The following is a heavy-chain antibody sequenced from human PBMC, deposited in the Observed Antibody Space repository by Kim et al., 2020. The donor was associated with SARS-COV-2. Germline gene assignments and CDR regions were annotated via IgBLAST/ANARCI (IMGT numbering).Heavy chain of an antibody. CDR3: ARGWGAAGTPFFDY. J-gene: IGHJ4*02. Sequence: SVKVSCKASGGTFSSYAISWVRQAPGQGLEWMGGIIPIFGTANYAQKFQGRVTITADESTSTAYMELSSLRSEDTAVYYCARGWGAAGTPFFDYWGQGTLVTVSS. D-gene: IGHD6-13*01. CDR2: IIPIFGTA. V-gene: IGHV1-69*13. CDR1: GGTFSSYA.